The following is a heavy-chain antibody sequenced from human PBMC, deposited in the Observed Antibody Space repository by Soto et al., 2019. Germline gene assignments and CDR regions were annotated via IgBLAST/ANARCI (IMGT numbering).Heavy chain of an antibody. J-gene: IGHJ5*02. D-gene: IGHD3-10*01. V-gene: IGHV3-33*01. CDR2: IWYDGSNK. CDR3: ARDPNYGSGSYYQNWEFWFDP. CDR1: GFTFSSYG. Sequence: PGGSLRLSCAASGFTFSSYGMHWVRQAPGKGLEWVAVIWYDGSNKYYADSVKGRFTISRDNSKNTLYLQMNSLRAEDTAVYYCARDPNYGSGSYYQNWEFWFDPWGQGTLVTVSS.